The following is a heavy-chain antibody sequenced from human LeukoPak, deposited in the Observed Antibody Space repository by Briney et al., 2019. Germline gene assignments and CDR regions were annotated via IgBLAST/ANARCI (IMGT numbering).Heavy chain of an antibody. V-gene: IGHV1-69*05. J-gene: IGHJ6*02. CDR3: ARYRAADGYGMDV. Sequence: SVKVSCKASGGTFSSYAISWVRQAPGQGLEWMGGIIPIFGTANYAQKFQGRVTMTRNTSISTAYMELSSLRSEDTAVYYCARYRAADGYGMDVWGQGTTVTVSS. CDR2: IIPIFGTA. CDR1: GGTFSSYA. D-gene: IGHD2-15*01.